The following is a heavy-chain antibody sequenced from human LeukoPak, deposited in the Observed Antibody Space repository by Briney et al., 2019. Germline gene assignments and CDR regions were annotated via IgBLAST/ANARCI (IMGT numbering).Heavy chain of an antibody. CDR3: ARSSKTQWLSPGDGFDI. CDR1: GGPFSGYY. Sequence: SETLSLTCAVYGGPFSGYYWSWIRQPPGEGLEWIGEINHSGSTNYNPSLRSRVTISVDTSKNQFSLKFTSMTAADTAVYYCARSSKTQWLSPGDGFDIWGRGTLVTVSS. J-gene: IGHJ3*02. D-gene: IGHD6-19*01. CDR2: INHSGST. V-gene: IGHV4-34*01.